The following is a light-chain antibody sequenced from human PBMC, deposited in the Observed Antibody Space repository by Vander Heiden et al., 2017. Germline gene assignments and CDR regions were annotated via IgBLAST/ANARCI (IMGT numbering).Light chain of an antibody. CDR3: QQYGSSPNT. J-gene: IGKJ2*01. CDR1: QRVSSSY. V-gene: IGKV3-20*01. Sequence: IVLTQSPGTLSFSPGERSTLSCRARQRVSSSYLAWYQQKPGQAPRLLIYGASSRATGIPDRFSGSGSGTDFTLTISRLEPEDFAVYYCQQYGSSPNTFGQGTKLEIK. CDR2: GAS.